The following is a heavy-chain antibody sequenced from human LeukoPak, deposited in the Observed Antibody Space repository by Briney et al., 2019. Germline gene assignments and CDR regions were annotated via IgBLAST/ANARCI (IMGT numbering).Heavy chain of an antibody. CDR3: AKIHCSSVSCYQKFFDY. CDR2: IYYSGSS. J-gene: IGHJ4*02. V-gene: IGHV4-59*12. CDR1: GGSISSYY. D-gene: IGHD2-2*01. Sequence: SETLSLTCTVSGGSISSYYWGWIRQPPGKGLEWIGSIYYSGSSNYSPSLQSRVTISLDTSMNQLSLKLSSVTAADTAIYYCAKIHCSSVSCYQKFFDYWGQGTLVTVSS.